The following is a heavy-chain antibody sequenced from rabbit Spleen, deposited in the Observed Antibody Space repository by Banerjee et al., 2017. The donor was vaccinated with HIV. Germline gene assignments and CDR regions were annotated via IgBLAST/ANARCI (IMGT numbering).Heavy chain of an antibody. Sequence: QEQLEESGGGLVQPEGSLTLTCTASGFSFSGNYWICWVRQAPGKGLEWIGCIDTGSSGNTYYANWAKGRFTISKTSSTTVDLKMTSLTAADTASYFCARWHSGGEYYELWGPGTLVTVS. V-gene: IGHV1S45*01. CDR2: IDTGSSGNT. CDR3: ARWHSGGEYYEL. D-gene: IGHD4-1*01. CDR1: GFSFSGNYW. J-gene: IGHJ6*01.